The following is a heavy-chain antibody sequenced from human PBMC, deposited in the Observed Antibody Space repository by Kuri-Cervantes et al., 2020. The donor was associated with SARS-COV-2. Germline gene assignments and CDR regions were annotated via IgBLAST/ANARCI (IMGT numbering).Heavy chain of an antibody. J-gene: IGHJ6*02. D-gene: IGHD4-11*01. CDR1: GFTFSSYA. V-gene: IGHV3-23*01. CDR3: AKLAGSNYFYYYGMDV. Sequence: GGSLRLSCAASGFTFSSYAMSWVRQAPGKGLEWVSAISGSGGSTYYADSMKGRFTISRDNSKNTLYLQMNSLRAEDTAVYYCAKLAGSNYFYYYGMDVWGQGTTVTVSS. CDR2: ISGSGGST.